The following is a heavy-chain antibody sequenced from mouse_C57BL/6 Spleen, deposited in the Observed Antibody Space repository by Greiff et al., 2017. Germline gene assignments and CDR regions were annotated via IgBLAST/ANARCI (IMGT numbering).Heavy chain of an antibody. CDR2: IYPRDGST. Sequence: VKLQESGPELVKPGASVKLSCKASGYTFTSYDINWVKQRPGQGLEWIGWIYPRDGSTKYNEKFKGKATLTVDTSSSTAYMELHSLTSEDSAVYFCARGGFVTTVVAKEGYFDVWGTGTTVTVSS. V-gene: IGHV1-85*01. J-gene: IGHJ1*03. CDR3: ARGGFVTTVVAKEGYFDV. D-gene: IGHD1-1*01. CDR1: GYTFTSYD.